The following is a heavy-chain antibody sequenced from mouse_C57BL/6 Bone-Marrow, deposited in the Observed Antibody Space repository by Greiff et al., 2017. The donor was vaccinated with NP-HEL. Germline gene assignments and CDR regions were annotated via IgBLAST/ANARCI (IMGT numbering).Heavy chain of an antibody. J-gene: IGHJ2*01. D-gene: IGHD2-2*01. CDR1: GYTFTSYG. Sequence: VKLQESGAELARPGASVKLSCKASGYTFTSYGISWVKQRTGQGLEWIGEIYPRSGNTYYNEKFKGKATLTADKSSSTAYMELRSLTSEDSAVYFCARGGGYLFDYWGQGTTLTVSS. V-gene: IGHV1-81*01. CDR2: IYPRSGNT. CDR3: ARGGGYLFDY.